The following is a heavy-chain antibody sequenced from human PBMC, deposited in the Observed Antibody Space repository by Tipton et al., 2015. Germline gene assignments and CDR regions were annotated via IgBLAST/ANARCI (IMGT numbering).Heavy chain of an antibody. V-gene: IGHV1-69*06. J-gene: IGHJ6*02. D-gene: IGHD5-24*01. CDR3: ASGDNLVMAPDGGYYYGMDV. CDR1: GGTFSSYA. Sequence: QLVQSGAEVKKPGSSVKVSCKATRGGTFSSYAYRWVRQAPGQGLEWMGAIIPIFKSVQYAQNFQDRATFTADTSAGTAYMELTSLRSEDTAVYFCASGDNLVMAPDGGYYYGMDVWGQGTSVTVSS. CDR2: IIPIFKSV.